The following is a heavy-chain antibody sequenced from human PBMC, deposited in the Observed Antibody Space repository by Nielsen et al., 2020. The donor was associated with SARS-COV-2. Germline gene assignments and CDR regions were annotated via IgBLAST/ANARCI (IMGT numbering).Heavy chain of an antibody. D-gene: IGHD2-2*03. J-gene: IGHJ6*03. Sequence: ASVKVSCKASGYTFTTYGFSWVRQAPGQGLEWMGWISAYNGNTDYAQKFQGRVTMTTDTSTSTAYMELRSLRSDDTAVYYCASGFGSSRYYYMDVWGKGTTVTVSS. V-gene: IGHV1-18*01. CDR1: GYTFTTYG. CDR2: ISAYNGNT. CDR3: ASGFGSSRYYYMDV.